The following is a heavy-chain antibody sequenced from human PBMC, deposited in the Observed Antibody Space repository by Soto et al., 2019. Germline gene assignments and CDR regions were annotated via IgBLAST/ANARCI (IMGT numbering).Heavy chain of an antibody. CDR1: GFTFSSYS. CDR3: ASPHYDFWSGYYTEDDAFDI. Sequence: GGSLRLSCAASGFTFSSYSMNWVRQAPGKGLEWVSYISSSSSTIYYADSVKGRFTISRDNAKNSLYLQMNSLRAEDTAVYYCASPHYDFWSGYYTEDDAFDIWGQGTMVNVSS. J-gene: IGHJ3*02. CDR2: ISSSSSTI. V-gene: IGHV3-48*01. D-gene: IGHD3-3*01.